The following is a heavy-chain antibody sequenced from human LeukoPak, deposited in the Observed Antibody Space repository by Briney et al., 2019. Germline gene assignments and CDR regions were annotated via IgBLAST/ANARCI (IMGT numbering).Heavy chain of an antibody. J-gene: IGHJ5*02. CDR2: ISGSGGST. D-gene: IGHD6-13*01. Sequence: PGGSLRLSSAASGFTFSSYAMSWVRQAPGKGLEWVSAISGSGGSTYYADSVKGRFTISRDNSKNTLYLQMNSLRAEDTAVYYCAKVGQQRLVLNWFDPWGQGTLVTVSS. V-gene: IGHV3-23*01. CDR1: GFTFSSYA. CDR3: AKVGQQRLVLNWFDP.